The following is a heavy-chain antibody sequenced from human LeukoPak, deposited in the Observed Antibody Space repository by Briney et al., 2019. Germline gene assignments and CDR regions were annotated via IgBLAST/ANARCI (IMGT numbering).Heavy chain of an antibody. Sequence: GGSLRLSCAASGFTFSSCGMHWVRQAPGKGLEWVAVISYDGNNEYYADSVKGRFIMSRDSSKNTLYLQMNSLRAEDSAVYYCPKASVSGSHWLAYHFDYWGQGTLVTISS. CDR1: GFTFSSCG. V-gene: IGHV3-30*18. CDR2: ISYDGNNE. CDR3: PKASVSGSHWLAYHFDY. D-gene: IGHD6-19*01. J-gene: IGHJ4*02.